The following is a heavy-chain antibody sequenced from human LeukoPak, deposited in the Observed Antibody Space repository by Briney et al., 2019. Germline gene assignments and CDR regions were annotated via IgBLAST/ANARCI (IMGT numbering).Heavy chain of an antibody. CDR2: ISSDGSNK. CDR1: GFTFSSFA. D-gene: IGHD2-15*01. CDR3: ARDAAFSAFNM. J-gene: IGHJ3*02. Sequence: GGSLRLSCAASGFTFSSFAMHWVRQAPGKGLEWVAFISSDGSNKYYADSLKGRFTISRDNAKNSLYLQMTSLRDEDTAVYYCARDAAFSAFNMWGQGTMVTVSS. V-gene: IGHV3-30*04.